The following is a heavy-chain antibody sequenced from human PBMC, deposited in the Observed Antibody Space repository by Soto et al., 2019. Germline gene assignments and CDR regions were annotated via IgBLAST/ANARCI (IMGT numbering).Heavy chain of an antibody. V-gene: IGHV3-30-3*01. CDR1: GISFNSFA. CDR3: AREEYGGYFFDS. CDR2: VAYDRSNT. D-gene: IGHD3-10*01. J-gene: IGHJ4*02. Sequence: QVQLVESGGGVVQPGGSLRLSCEASGISFNSFAMHWVRQAPGKGLEWVAVVAYDRSNTYYADSVKGRFTISRDNSKSTLYLQMNSLRTEDTAVYHSAREEYGGYFFDSWGQGTLATVSS.